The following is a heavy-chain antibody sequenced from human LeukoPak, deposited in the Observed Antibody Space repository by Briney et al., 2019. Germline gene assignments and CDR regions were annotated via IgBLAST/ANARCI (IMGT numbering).Heavy chain of an antibody. Sequence: PGGSRRLSCAASGFTFSSYSTNWVRQAPGKGLEWVSYFSSRSHTISYADSVKGRFAISRDNAKNSLYLQMNSLRDEDTAVYYCVRDQHYGFDSWGQGTLVSVSS. CDR1: GFTFSSYS. CDR3: VRDQHYGFDS. D-gene: IGHD4-17*01. V-gene: IGHV3-48*02. CDR2: FSSRSHTI. J-gene: IGHJ4*02.